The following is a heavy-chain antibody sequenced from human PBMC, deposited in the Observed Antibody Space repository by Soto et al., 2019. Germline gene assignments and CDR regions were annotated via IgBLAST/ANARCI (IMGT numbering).Heavy chain of an antibody. Sequence: QVQLQESGPGLVKPSETLSLTCTVSGGSVSSGSYYWGWIRQPPGQGLECVWYVYYSGRTNYNSSHKSRVTTSVHTSKNQCPLKLSCVTAADTAVYYCARVTSSWGLGSYSDYWGQGTLVTVSS. CDR1: GGSVSSGSYY. J-gene: IGHJ4*02. CDR2: VYYSGRT. V-gene: IGHV4-61*01. CDR3: ARVTSSWGLGSYSDY. D-gene: IGHD6-13*01.